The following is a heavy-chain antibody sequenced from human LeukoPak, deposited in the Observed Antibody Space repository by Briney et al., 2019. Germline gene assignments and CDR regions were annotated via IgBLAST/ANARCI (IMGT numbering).Heavy chain of an antibody. J-gene: IGHJ4*02. CDR3: ARDRGGNSGSYPGY. V-gene: IGHV3-30*04. Sequence: PGGSLRLSCAASGFTFSSYAMHWVRQAPGKGLEWVAVISYDGSNKYYADSVKGRFTISRDNSKNTLYLQMNSLRAEDTAVYYCARDRGGNSGSYPGYWGQGTLVTVSS. CDR1: GFTFSSYA. D-gene: IGHD1-26*01. CDR2: ISYDGSNK.